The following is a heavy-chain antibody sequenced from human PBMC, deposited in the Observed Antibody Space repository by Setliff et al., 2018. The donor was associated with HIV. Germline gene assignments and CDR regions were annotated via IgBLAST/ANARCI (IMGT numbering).Heavy chain of an antibody. CDR2: IYHSGST. Sequence: KSSETLSLTCAVSGYSISSGYYWGWIRQPPGKGLEWIGSIYHSGSTYYNPSLKSRVTISVDTSKKQFSLKLSSVTAADTAVYYCARQPLYNDYDWRSYYFDYWGQGSLVTVSS. CDR3: ARQPLYNDYDWRSYYFDY. J-gene: IGHJ4*02. V-gene: IGHV4-38-2*01. D-gene: IGHD5-12*01. CDR1: GYSISSGYY.